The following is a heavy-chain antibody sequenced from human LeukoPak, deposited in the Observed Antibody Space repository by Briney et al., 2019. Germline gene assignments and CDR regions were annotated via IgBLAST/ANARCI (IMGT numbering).Heavy chain of an antibody. J-gene: IGHJ6*02. CDR1: GFTFSSYA. Sequence: GGSLRLSCAASGFTFSSYAMSWVRQAPAKGLEWVSYISSSSSMIYYADSVKGRFTISRDNAKNSLYLQMNSLRAEDTAGYYCAREKVVPAATIYYYYGMDVWGQGTTVTDSS. CDR2: ISSSSSMI. CDR3: AREKVVPAATIYYYYGMDV. V-gene: IGHV3-48*01. D-gene: IGHD2-2*01.